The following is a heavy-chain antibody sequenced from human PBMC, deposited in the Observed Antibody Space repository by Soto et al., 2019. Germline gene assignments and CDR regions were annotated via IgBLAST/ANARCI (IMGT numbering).Heavy chain of an antibody. Sequence: QVQLQESGPGLVKPSETLSLTCTVSGVSISNNYWIWIRQPPGKGLEWIGYIYYKGNTNYNPSLKSRVTMSVDTSRNQISLKLTTVTAADPAVYYCTRANWYSEYWGQGTLVTFSS. D-gene: IGHD7-27*01. CDR2: IYYKGNT. CDR3: TRANWYSEY. V-gene: IGHV4-59*01. CDR1: GVSISNNY. J-gene: IGHJ4*02.